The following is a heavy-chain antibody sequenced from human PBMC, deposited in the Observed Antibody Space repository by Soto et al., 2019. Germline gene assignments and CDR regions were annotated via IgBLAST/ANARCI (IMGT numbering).Heavy chain of an antibody. J-gene: IGHJ5*02. CDR2: TYSSVST. V-gene: IGHV4-31*03. Sequence: QVQLQESGPGLVKPSETLSLTCTVSGGSISRGGYYWSWIRQNPGKGLEWIGYTYSSVSTYYNPSLKSRATISVDTSKNQFSLKLTSVTAADTAVYYCARDPAPWGQGTLVTVSS. CDR3: ARDPAP. CDR1: GGSISRGGYY.